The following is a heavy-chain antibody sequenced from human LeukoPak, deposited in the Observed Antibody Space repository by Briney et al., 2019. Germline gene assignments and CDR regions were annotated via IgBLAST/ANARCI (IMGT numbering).Heavy chain of an antibody. CDR1: GFTFSSYW. Sequence: GGSLRLSCAASGFTFSSYWMSWVRQAPGKGLEWVANIKQDGSEKYYVDSVKGRFTISRDNAKNSLYLQMNSLRAEDTAVYYCARLLVGTLYYFDYWGQGTLVTVSS. CDR2: IKQDGSEK. J-gene: IGHJ4*02. CDR3: ARLLVGTLYYFDY. D-gene: IGHD2-21*02. V-gene: IGHV3-7*01.